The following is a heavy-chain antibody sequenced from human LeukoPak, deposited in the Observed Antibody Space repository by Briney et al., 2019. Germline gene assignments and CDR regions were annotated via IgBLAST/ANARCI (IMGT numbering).Heavy chain of an antibody. CDR1: GFTFSNAW. Sequence: PGGSLRLSCAASGFTFSNAWMSWVRQAPGKGLEWVGRIKSKTDGGTTDYAAPVKGRFTISRDDSKNTLYLQMNSLKTEDTAVYYCTTDLGYSYGGNDYWGQGTLVTVSS. D-gene: IGHD5-18*01. CDR3: TTDLGYSYGGNDY. V-gene: IGHV3-15*01. CDR2: IKSKTDGGTT. J-gene: IGHJ4*02.